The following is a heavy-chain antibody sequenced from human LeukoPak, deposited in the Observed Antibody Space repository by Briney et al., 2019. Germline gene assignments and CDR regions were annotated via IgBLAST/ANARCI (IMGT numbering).Heavy chain of an antibody. J-gene: IGHJ4*02. CDR2: ISGSGGST. CDR1: GFTFSSYA. Sequence: GGSLRLSCAASGFTFSSYAMSWVRQAPGKGLEWVSAISGSGGSTYYAGSVKGRFTISRDNSKNTLYLQMNSLRAEDTAVYYCATRGVGDYGNYWGQGTLVTVSS. CDR3: ATRGVGDYGNY. V-gene: IGHV3-23*01. D-gene: IGHD4-17*01.